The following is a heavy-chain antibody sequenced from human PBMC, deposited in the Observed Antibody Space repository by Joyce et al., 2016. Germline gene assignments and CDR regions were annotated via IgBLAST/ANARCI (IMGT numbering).Heavy chain of an antibody. Sequence: QVQLVQSGAEVKKPGASVKVSCKASGYTFTNFLISWGRQAHGQGLEWMGEISAYNDDTNYALNLQGRGTMTTDTSTNTAYMELRSLRSDDTAVYYCARARRITIFGVVIPRLDNWGQGTLVTVSS. J-gene: IGHJ4*02. CDR2: ISAYNDDT. V-gene: IGHV1-18*01. CDR3: ARARRITIFGVVIPRLDN. CDR1: GYTFTNFL. D-gene: IGHD3-3*01.